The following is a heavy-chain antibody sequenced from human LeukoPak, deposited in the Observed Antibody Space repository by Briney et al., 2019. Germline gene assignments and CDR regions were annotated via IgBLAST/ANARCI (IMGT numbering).Heavy chain of an antibody. Sequence: PGGSLRLSCAASGFTFSSYWMSWVRQAPGKGLEWVANIKHDGSEKDYVDSVKGRFTISRDNAKNSLYLQMNSLRDEDTAVYYCARSSGSYPYWGQGTLVTVSS. CDR2: IKHDGSEK. V-gene: IGHV3-7*01. D-gene: IGHD1-26*01. CDR1: GFTFSSYW. CDR3: ARSSGSYPY. J-gene: IGHJ4*02.